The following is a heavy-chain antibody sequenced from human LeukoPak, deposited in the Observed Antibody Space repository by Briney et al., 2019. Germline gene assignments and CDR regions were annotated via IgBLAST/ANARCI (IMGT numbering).Heavy chain of an antibody. CDR2: INHSGST. J-gene: IGHJ3*02. CDR1: GGSFSGYY. D-gene: IGHD4-17*01. CDR3: ATTTVTTDAFDI. V-gene: IGHV4-34*01. Sequence: SETLSLTCVVYGGSFSGYYWSWIRQPPGKGLEWIGEINHSGSTNYNPSLKSRVTISVDTSKNQFSLKLSSVTAADTAVYYCATTTVTTDAFDIWGQGTMVAVS.